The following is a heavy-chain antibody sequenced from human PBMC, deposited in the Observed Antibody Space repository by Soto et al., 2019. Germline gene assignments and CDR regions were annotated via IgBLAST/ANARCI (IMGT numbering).Heavy chain of an antibody. D-gene: IGHD1-20*01. CDR2: IYHSGST. J-gene: IGHJ3*02. CDR1: GGSISSSNW. V-gene: IGHV4-4*02. Sequence: SETLSLTCAVSGGSISSSNWWSWVRQPPGKGLEWIGEIYHSGSTNYNPSLKSRVTISVDKSNNQFSLKLTSVTAADTAVYYCARRITGTTWAFDIWGQGTMVT. CDR3: ARRITGTTWAFDI.